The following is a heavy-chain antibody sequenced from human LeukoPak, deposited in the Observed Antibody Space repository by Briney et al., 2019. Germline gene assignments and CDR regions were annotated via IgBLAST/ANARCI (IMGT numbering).Heavy chain of an antibody. CDR3: ARSPGYYDSSGYSPFDY. V-gene: IGHV3-7*04. D-gene: IGHD3-22*01. J-gene: IGHJ4*02. CDR2: IKQDGSEK. Sequence: GGSLILSCAASGFTFSSYWMSWVRQAPGKGLEWVANIKQDGSEKYYVDSVKGRFTISRDNAKNSLYLQMNSLRAEDTAVYYCARSPGYYDSSGYSPFDYWGQGTLVTVSS. CDR1: GFTFSSYW.